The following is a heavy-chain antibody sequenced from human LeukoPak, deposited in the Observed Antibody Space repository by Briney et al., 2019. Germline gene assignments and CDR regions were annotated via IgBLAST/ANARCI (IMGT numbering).Heavy chain of an antibody. D-gene: IGHD1-26*01. CDR2: ISHDGATK. V-gene: IGHV3-30*03. CDR1: EFPFSDYW. Sequence: GGSLRLSCAASEFPFSDYWMTWVRQAPGKGLEWLAVISHDGATKHYADSVKGRFTISRDNSNNSLSLQMNSLSAEDTAVYYCARARGRWHLLPLDFWGQGTLVTVSS. CDR3: ARARGRWHLLPLDF. J-gene: IGHJ4*02.